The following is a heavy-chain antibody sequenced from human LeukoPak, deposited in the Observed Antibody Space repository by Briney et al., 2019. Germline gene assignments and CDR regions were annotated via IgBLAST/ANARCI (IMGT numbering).Heavy chain of an antibody. CDR1: GFTFSSYA. Sequence: GGSLRLSCAASGFTFSSYAMHWVRQAPGKGLEWVAVISYDGSNKYYADSVKGRFTISRDNSKNTLYLQMNSLRAEDTAVYYCAREHGSGWGRNAFDIWGQGTMVTVSS. CDR3: AREHGSGWGRNAFDI. D-gene: IGHD6-19*01. CDR2: ISYDGSNK. V-gene: IGHV3-30-3*01. J-gene: IGHJ3*02.